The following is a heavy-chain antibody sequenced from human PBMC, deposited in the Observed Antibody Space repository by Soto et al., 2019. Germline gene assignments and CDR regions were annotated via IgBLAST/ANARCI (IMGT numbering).Heavy chain of an antibody. V-gene: IGHV3-23*01. Sequence: GGSLRLSCAASGFTFSSYAMSWVRQAPGKGLEWVSAISGSGGSTYYADSVKGRFTSSRDNSKNTLYLQLSSLRVEDTAVYYCAKDHFYGSGSYPRFDYWGQGTLVTVSS. CDR2: ISGSGGST. J-gene: IGHJ4*02. CDR3: AKDHFYGSGSYPRFDY. D-gene: IGHD3-10*01. CDR1: GFTFSSYA.